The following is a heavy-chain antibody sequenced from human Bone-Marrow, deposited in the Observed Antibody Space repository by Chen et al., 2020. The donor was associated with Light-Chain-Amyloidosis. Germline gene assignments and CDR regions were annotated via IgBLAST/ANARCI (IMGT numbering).Heavy chain of an antibody. CDR1: GGSFTSYH. J-gene: IGHJ4*02. D-gene: IGHD3-22*01. CDR2: IYHSGST. Sequence: QVQLQESGPGLVKPSETLSLTCSVSGGSFTSYHWSWIRQPPGKGLEWIGYIYHSGSTNYNPSLKSRVTISIEKSKNQFSLNLRSVTAADTAVYYCACHYYDSNAYYTFDYWGQGALVTVSS. CDR3: ACHYYDSNAYYTFDY. V-gene: IGHV4-59*01.